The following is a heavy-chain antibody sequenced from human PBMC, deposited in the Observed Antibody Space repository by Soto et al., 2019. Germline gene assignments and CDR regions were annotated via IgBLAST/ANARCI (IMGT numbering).Heavy chain of an antibody. J-gene: IGHJ6*02. D-gene: IGHD5-18*01. CDR1: GFTFSSYA. CDR3: ARDSKVYSYGALYGMDV. V-gene: IGHV3-30-3*01. CDR2: ISYDGSKK. Sequence: QVQLVESGGGVVQPGRSLRLSCAASGFTFSSYAMHWVRQAPGKGLEWVAVISYDGSKKYYADSVKGRFTISRDNSKNTLYLQMNSLSSEDTAVYYCARDSKVYSYGALYGMDVWGQGSTVTVSS.